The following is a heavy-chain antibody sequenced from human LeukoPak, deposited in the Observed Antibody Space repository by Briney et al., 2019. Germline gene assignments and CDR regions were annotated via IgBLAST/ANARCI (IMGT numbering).Heavy chain of an antibody. CDR3: ARNPGVLQSGFDN. Sequence: AESLQIFSKGSGYSFTSYWIGWGGQMPGKGLEYMGIIHPGDSDTRYSPSFQGQVTISVDRSSSTAYIQWSRLKASDTAMYYCARNPGVLQSGFDNWGQGALVTVSS. D-gene: IGHD5-24*01. V-gene: IGHV5-51*01. J-gene: IGHJ4*02. CDR1: GYSFTSYW. CDR2: IHPGDSDT.